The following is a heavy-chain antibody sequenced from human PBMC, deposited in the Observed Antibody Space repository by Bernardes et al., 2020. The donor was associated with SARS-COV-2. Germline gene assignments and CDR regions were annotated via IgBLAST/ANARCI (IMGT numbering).Heavy chain of an antibody. Sequence: ETLSLTCAVYGGSFSGYYWSWIRQPPGKGLEWIGEINHSGSTNYNPSLKSRVTISVDTSKNQLSLKLSSVTAADTAVYHCARCGKKGYNSGWYIFDYWGQGTLVTVSS. D-gene: IGHD6-19*01. CDR3: ARCGKKGYNSGWYIFDY. V-gene: IGHV4-34*01. J-gene: IGHJ4*02. CDR1: GGSFSGYY. CDR2: INHSGST.